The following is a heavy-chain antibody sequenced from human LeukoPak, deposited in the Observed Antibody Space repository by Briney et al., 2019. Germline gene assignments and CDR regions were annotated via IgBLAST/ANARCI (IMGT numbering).Heavy chain of an antibody. CDR3: ASADYLRGNDY. CDR2: IYHSGST. Sequence: SETLSLTCAVYGGSFSGYYWNWIRQPPGKGLEWIGEIYHSGSTNYNPSLKSRVTISVDKSKNQFSLKLSSVTAADTAVYYCASADYLRGNDYWGQGTLVTVSS. V-gene: IGHV4-34*01. J-gene: IGHJ4*02. D-gene: IGHD4-11*01. CDR1: GGSFSGYY.